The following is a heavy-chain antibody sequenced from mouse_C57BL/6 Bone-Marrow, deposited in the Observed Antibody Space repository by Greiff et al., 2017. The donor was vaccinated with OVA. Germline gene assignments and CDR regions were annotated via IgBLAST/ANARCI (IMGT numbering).Heavy chain of an antibody. J-gene: IGHJ3*01. D-gene: IGHD1-1*01. CDR3: ARVYYYGSSYETWFAY. CDR2: IDPSDSYT. V-gene: IGHV1-69*01. Sequence: QVQLQQPGAELVMPGASVKLSCKASGYTFTSYWMHWVKQRPGQGLEWIGEIDPSDSYTKYNQKFKGKSTLTVDKSSSTAYMQLSSLTSEDSAVYYCARVYYYGSSYETWFAYWGQGTLVTVSA. CDR1: GYTFTSYW.